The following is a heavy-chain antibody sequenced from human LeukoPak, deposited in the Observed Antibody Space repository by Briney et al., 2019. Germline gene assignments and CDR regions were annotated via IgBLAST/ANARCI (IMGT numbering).Heavy chain of an antibody. V-gene: IGHV1-2*02. CDR3: ARPSDSSYFDY. CDR1: GYTFTGYY. J-gene: IGHJ4*02. Sequence: GASVKVSCKASGYTFTGYYMHWVRQAPGQGLEWMGWINPNSGGTNYAQKFQGRVTMTRDTSTSTVYMELSSLRSEDTAVYYCARPSDSSYFDYWGQGTLVTVSS. CDR2: INPNSGGT. D-gene: IGHD3-22*01.